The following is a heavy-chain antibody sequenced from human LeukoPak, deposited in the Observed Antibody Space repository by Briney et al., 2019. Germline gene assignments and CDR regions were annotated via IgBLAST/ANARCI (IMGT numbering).Heavy chain of an antibody. V-gene: IGHV4-4*09. Sequence: PSETLSLTCAVYGGSFSDYSWSWIRQPPGKELEWIGYIYTGGSTKYNPSLKSRLSISVNTSKNQFSLRLSSVTATDTAVYFCARLGGSSGGYPYYFDYWGQGTLVSVSS. J-gene: IGHJ4*02. CDR1: GGSFSDYS. CDR2: IYTGGST. CDR3: ARLGGSSGGYPYYFDY. D-gene: IGHD3-10*01.